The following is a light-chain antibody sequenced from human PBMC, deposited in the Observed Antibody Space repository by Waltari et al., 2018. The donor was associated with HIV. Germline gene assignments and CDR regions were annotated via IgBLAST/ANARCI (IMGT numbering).Light chain of an antibody. CDR3: QQANSFPLT. Sequence: DIQMTQSPSSVSASVGDRVNITCRASQGISNWLGWYQQRPGKAPKLLIFGASSVQSGVPARFSGSGSGTHFTLSILSLQPEDYATYFCQQANSFPLTFGGGTRVEIK. CDR2: GAS. J-gene: IGKJ4*01. CDR1: QGISNW. V-gene: IGKV1-12*01.